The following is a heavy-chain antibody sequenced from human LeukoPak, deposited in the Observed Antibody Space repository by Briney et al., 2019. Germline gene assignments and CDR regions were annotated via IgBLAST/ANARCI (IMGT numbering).Heavy chain of an antibody. J-gene: IGHJ4*02. D-gene: IGHD3-22*01. V-gene: IGHV3-74*01. CDR1: GFTFSRYW. CDR3: AGGPYYYDSSGYPGGLDY. Sequence: GGSLRLSCKASGFTFSRYWMHWVRQAPGKGLVWVSRINSDGSATTYADSVRGRFSISRDNAKNTVYLQMNSLRAEDTAVYYCAGGPYYYDSSGYPGGLDYWGQGTLVTVSS. CDR2: INSDGSAT.